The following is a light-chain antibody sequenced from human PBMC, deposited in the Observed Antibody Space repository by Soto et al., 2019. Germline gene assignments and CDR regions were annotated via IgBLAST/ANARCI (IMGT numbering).Light chain of an antibody. CDR1: QSVSNNY. J-gene: IGKJ1*01. CDR3: QQYGSSGT. Sequence: EIVLTRSRGTLSLSPGESATLSCRASQSVSNNYLAWYQQKPGQAPRILIYGASNRATGIPDRFSGSGSGTEFTLTISRLEPEDFAVYYCQQYGSSGTCGQGTKVDIK. CDR2: GAS. V-gene: IGKV3-20*01.